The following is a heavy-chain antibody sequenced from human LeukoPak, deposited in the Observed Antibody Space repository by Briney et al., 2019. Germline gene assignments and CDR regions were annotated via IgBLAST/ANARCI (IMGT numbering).Heavy chain of an antibody. D-gene: IGHD1-26*01. CDR3: AKGGGWELQGYFDY. Sequence: PGGSLRLSCAASGFTFSSYSMTWVRQAPGKGLEWVSSISSSSSYIYYADSVKGRFTISRDNAKNSLYLQMNSLRAEDTALYYCAKGGGWELQGYFDYWGQGTLVTVSS. CDR2: ISSSSSYI. J-gene: IGHJ4*02. V-gene: IGHV3-21*04. CDR1: GFTFSSYS.